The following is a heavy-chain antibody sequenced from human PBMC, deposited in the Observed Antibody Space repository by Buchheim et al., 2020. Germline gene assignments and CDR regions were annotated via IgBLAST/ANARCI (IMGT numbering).Heavy chain of an antibody. V-gene: IGHV3-15*01. Sequence: VQLVESGGGLVKPGGSLRLSCAASGFTFSDYYMSWIRQAPGKGLEWVGRIKSKTDGGTTDYAAPVKGRFTISRDDSKNTLYLQMNSLKTEDTAVYYCTRFIGDYGGFDYWGQGTL. J-gene: IGHJ4*02. CDR2: IKSKTDGGTT. CDR3: TRFIGDYGGFDY. D-gene: IGHD4-17*01. CDR1: GFTFSDYY.